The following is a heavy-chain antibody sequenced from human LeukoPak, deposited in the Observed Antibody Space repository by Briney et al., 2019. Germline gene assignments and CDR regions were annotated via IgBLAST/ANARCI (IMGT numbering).Heavy chain of an antibody. Sequence: AGGSLRLSCAASGFTFSSYAMSWVRQAPGKGLEWVANIKHDESEKYYVDSVKARFTVSRDNAKNSLYLQMNSLRADDTAVYYCARGSGWYDFWGQGNLVTVSS. D-gene: IGHD6-19*01. CDR3: ARGSGWYDF. V-gene: IGHV3-7*01. CDR2: IKHDESEK. CDR1: GFTFSSYA. J-gene: IGHJ5*01.